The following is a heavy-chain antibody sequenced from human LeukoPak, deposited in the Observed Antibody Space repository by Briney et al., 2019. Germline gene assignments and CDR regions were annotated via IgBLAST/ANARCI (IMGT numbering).Heavy chain of an antibody. V-gene: IGHV4-34*01. Sequence: SETLSLTCAVYGGSFSGYYWSWIRQPPGKGLEWIGEINHSGSTNYNPSLKSRVTISVDTSKNQFSLKLSSVTAADTAVYYCARGPYNIVVVPAAKTTSDYFLHWGQGTLVTVSS. J-gene: IGHJ1*01. D-gene: IGHD2-2*01. CDR2: INHSGST. CDR3: ARGPYNIVVVPAAKTTSDYFLH. CDR1: GGSFSGYY.